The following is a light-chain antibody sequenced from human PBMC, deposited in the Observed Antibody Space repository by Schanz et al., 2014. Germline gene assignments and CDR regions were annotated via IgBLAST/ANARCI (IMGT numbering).Light chain of an antibody. Sequence: DIVMTQSPDSLAVSLGERATINCKSSQSVLYSSNNKNYLAWYQQKPGQPPKLLIYWASTRESGVPDRFSGSGSGTDFPLTISSLQAEDFAVYYCQQYGVSPLTFGGGTKVEIK. CDR3: QQYGVSPLT. J-gene: IGKJ4*01. CDR2: WAS. CDR1: QSVLYSSNNKNY. V-gene: IGKV4-1*01.